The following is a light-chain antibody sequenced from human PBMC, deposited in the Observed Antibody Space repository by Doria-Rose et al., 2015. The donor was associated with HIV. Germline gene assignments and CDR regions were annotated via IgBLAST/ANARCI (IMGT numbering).Light chain of an antibody. V-gene: IGKV3-20*01. CDR1: QSFRSTY. J-gene: IGKJ1*01. CDR2: DGS. Sequence: TQSPGTLSLSPGERATLSCRARQSFRSTYLAWYQQKTGQALSLLIYDGSTRATGIPDRFSASGSGTDFTLTINRLEPEDFAPYYCHQYGTSWTFGQGTKVEI. CDR3: HQYGTSWT.